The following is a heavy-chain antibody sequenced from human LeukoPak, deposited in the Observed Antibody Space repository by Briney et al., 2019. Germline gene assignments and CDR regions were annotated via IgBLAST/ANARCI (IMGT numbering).Heavy chain of an antibody. CDR3: AREGHIAVAANSDY. Sequence: GGSLRLSCAASGFTFDDYGMSWVRQAPGKGLEWVSGINWNGGSTGYADSEKGRFTISRDNAKNSLYLQMNSLRAEDTALYYCAREGHIAVAANSDYWGQGTLVTVSS. CDR2: INWNGGST. CDR1: GFTFDDYG. J-gene: IGHJ4*02. V-gene: IGHV3-20*04. D-gene: IGHD6-19*01.